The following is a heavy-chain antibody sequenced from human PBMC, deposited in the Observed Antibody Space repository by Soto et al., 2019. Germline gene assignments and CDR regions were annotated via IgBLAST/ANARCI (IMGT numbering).Heavy chain of an antibody. D-gene: IGHD4-17*01. J-gene: IGHJ4*02. Sequence: WTWIRQPPGKGLEWIGYIYYSGSTNYNPSLKSRVTISIDTSKNQFSRKLSSVTAADTAVYYCARLWTTVATDYWGQGTLVTVS. CDR3: ARLWTTVATDY. V-gene: IGHV4-59*08. CDR2: IYYSGST.